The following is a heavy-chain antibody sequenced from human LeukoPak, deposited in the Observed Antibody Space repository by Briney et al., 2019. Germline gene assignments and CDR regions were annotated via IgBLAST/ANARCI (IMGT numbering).Heavy chain of an antibody. Sequence: GGSLRLSRAASGFTFSSYAMSWVRQAPGKGLEWVSAISGSGTRTYYADSVKGRLTISRDNSKNTLYLQMNSLRAEDTAVYYCAKAPTKEEEWLLLNYFDYWGQGTLVTVSS. CDR1: GFTFSSYA. V-gene: IGHV3-23*01. CDR3: AKAPTKEEEWLLLNYFDY. D-gene: IGHD3-22*01. J-gene: IGHJ4*02. CDR2: ISGSGTRT.